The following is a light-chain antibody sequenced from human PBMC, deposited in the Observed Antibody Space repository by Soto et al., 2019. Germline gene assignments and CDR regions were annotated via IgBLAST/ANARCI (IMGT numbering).Light chain of an antibody. V-gene: IGKV3-20*01. J-gene: IGKJ4*01. CDR2: GAS. Sequence: EIVLTQSPGTLSLSPGERATLSGRASQSVSSTYLAWYQQKPGQAPRLLIYGASSRATGIPDRFSGSGSGTDFTLTISRLEPEDFAVYYCQQYGRSLTFGGGTKVEIK. CDR3: QQYGRSLT. CDR1: QSVSSTY.